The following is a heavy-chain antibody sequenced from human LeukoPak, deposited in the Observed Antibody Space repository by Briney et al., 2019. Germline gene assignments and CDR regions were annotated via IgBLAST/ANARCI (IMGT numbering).Heavy chain of an antibody. CDR1: GFTFSSYS. Sequence: PGGSLRLSCAASGFTFSSYSMNWVRQAPGKGLEWVSYISSSSSTIYYADSVKGRFTISRDNAKNSLYLQMNSLRAEDTAVYYCAGSMVRGVRESLGYWGQGTLVTVSS. CDR2: ISSSSSTI. V-gene: IGHV3-48*04. J-gene: IGHJ4*02. D-gene: IGHD3-10*01. CDR3: AGSMVRGVRESLGY.